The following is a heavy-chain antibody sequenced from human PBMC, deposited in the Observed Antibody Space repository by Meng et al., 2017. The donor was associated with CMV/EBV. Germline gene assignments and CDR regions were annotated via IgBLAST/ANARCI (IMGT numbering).Heavy chain of an antibody. Sequence: GGSLRLSCAASGFTFSSYSMNWVRQAPGKGLEWVSSISSSSSYIYYADSVKGRFTISRDNAKNSLYLQMNSLRAEDTAVYYCAGDPAISMVRGVISDYWGQGTLVTVSS. CDR2: ISSSSSYI. CDR3: AGDPAISMVRGVISDY. CDR1: GFTFSSYS. J-gene: IGHJ4*02. V-gene: IGHV3-21*01. D-gene: IGHD3-10*01.